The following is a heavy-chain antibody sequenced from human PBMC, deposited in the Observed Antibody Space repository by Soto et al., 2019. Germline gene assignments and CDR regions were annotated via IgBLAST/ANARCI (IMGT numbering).Heavy chain of an antibody. D-gene: IGHD4-17*01. CDR1: GYKVSTWHNFTSYW. CDR3: ARLTYGGYYFDY. V-gene: IGHV5-51*01. CDR2: IYPGDSDT. Sequence: GESLKISCMGSGYKVSTWHNFTSYWIAWVRQMPGEGLEWMGIIYPGDSDTRYSPSFQGQVTISADKSITSAYLQWSSLKASDTAMYYCARLTYGGYYFDYWGQGALVTVSS. J-gene: IGHJ4*02.